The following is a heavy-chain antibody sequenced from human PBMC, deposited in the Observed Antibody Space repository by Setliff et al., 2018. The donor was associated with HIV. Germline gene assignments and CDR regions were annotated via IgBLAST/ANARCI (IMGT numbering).Heavy chain of an antibody. V-gene: IGHV3-7*01. Sequence: LRLSCAAFGFSFSKYSMSWVRQAPGKGLEWVANIKEDGSATYYVDSVQGRFTISRDNAKNTVYLQMNRLRVDDTAIYYCAREGATPAGFDIWGHGTMVTVSS. D-gene: IGHD6-19*01. J-gene: IGHJ3*02. CDR1: GFSFSKYS. CDR2: IKEDGSAT. CDR3: AREGATPAGFDI.